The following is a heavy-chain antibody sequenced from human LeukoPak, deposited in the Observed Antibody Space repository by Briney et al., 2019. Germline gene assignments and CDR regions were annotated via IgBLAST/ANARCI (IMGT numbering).Heavy chain of an antibody. CDR1: GGSISSSNW. CDR2: IYHSGST. Sequence: SGTLSLTCAVSGGSISSSNWWSWVRQPPGKGLEWIGEIYHSGSTNYNPSLKSRVTISVGKSKNQFSLKLSSVTAADTAVYYCARGGVYGSGERFDYWGQGTLVTVSS. CDR3: ARGGVYGSGERFDY. D-gene: IGHD3-10*01. V-gene: IGHV4-4*02. J-gene: IGHJ4*02.